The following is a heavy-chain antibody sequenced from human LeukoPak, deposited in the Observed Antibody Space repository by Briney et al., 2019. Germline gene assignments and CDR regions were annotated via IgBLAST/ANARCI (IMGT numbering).Heavy chain of an antibody. Sequence: TGGSLRLSCAASGFTFTNYWMSWVRQAPGKGLEWVAFIRYDGSNKYYADSVKGRFTISRDNSKNTLYLQMNSLRAEDTAVYYCAKVVGIFGVAISDYWGQGTLVTVSS. CDR1: GFTFTNYW. CDR2: IRYDGSNK. CDR3: AKVVGIFGVAISDY. D-gene: IGHD3-3*01. J-gene: IGHJ4*02. V-gene: IGHV3-30*02.